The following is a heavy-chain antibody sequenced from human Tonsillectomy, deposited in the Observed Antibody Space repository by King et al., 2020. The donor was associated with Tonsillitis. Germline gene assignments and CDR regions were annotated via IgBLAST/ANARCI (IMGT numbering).Heavy chain of an antibody. V-gene: IGHV4-59*08. CDR2: IYYSGST. D-gene: IGHD3-22*01. J-gene: IGHJ3*02. Sequence: VQLQESGPGLVKPSETLSLTCTVSGGSISSYYWSWIRQPPGKGLEWIGYIYYSGSTNYNPSLKSRVTISVDTSKNQFSLKLSSVTAADTAVYYCARRKLYDSSGYSAQTDAFDIWGQGTMATVSS. CDR3: ARRKLYDSSGYSAQTDAFDI. CDR1: GGSISSYY.